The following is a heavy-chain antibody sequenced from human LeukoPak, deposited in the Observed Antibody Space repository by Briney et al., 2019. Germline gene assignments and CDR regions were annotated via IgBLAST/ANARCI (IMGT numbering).Heavy chain of an antibody. D-gene: IGHD3-10*01. J-gene: IGHJ1*01. CDR1: GYSFSAHY. CDR3: ARSAGRNPGDFQH. V-gene: IGHV1-8*02. CDR2: MNPNSGNT. Sequence: ASVKVSCKASGYSFSAHYMHWIRQAPGQGLEWMGWMNPNSGNTGYAQRFQGRVSMTRNTSISTAYMELSSLKSEDTAVYYCARSAGRNPGDFQHWGQGTLVTVSS.